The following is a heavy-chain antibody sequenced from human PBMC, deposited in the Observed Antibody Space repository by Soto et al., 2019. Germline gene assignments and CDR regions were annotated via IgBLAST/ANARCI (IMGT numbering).Heavy chain of an antibody. CDR2: INAGNGNT. V-gene: IGHV1-3*01. Sequence: ASVKVSCKVSGDTLTEVSIHWVRQAPGQRLEWMGWINAGNGNTKYSQKFQGRVTITRDTSASTAYMELSSLRSEDTAVYYCARDRGSSRSWDPWGQGTLVTVS. CDR1: GDTLTEVS. CDR3: ARDRGSSRSWDP. J-gene: IGHJ5*02. D-gene: IGHD6-6*01.